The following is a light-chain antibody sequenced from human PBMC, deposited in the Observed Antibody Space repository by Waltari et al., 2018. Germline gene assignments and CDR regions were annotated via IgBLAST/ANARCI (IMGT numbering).Light chain of an antibody. CDR1: SSDIGAYNF. J-gene: IGLJ1*01. CDR2: DVN. Sequence: QSALTQPASVSGSPGQSITISCTGTSSDIGAYNFVSWYQKHPGKAPKVMIYDVNTRPAGVSSRFAGSKSGNTASLTISGLQAEDEAYYYCSSYTTGSTRYVFGSGTKVTVL. CDR3: SSYTTGSTRYV. V-gene: IGLV2-14*03.